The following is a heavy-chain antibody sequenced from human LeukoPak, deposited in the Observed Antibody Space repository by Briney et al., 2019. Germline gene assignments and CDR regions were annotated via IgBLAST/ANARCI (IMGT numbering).Heavy chain of an antibody. V-gene: IGHV1-69*13. CDR2: IIPIFGSS. J-gene: IGHJ3*02. CDR1: GGTFSSSA. CDR3: ARGDYDFWSGQVSGAFDI. D-gene: IGHD3-3*01. Sequence: ASVKVSCKASGGTFSSSAISWVRQAPGQGLEWLGGIIPIFGSSNYAQNFQDRVTITADESTSTAYMELSSLRSEDMAVYYCARGDYDFWSGQVSGAFDIWGQGTMVTVSS.